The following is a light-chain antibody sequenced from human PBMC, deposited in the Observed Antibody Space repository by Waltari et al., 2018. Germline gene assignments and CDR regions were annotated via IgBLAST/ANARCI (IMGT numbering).Light chain of an antibody. Sequence: IMLTQSPGTLSLSPGDRATLSCRASQSISRYLAWYQQKPGQGPRLLIYGASTRATGIPDRFSGSGCGTDFSLTISGLEPEDAAVYYCQHDFRWPGTFGQGTKVEIK. V-gene: IGKV3-20*01. J-gene: IGKJ1*01. CDR1: QSISRY. CDR2: GAS. CDR3: QHDFRWPGT.